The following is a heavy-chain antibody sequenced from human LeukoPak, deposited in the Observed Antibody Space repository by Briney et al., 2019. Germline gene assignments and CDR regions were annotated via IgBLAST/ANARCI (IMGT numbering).Heavy chain of an antibody. CDR3: ARLLVATGVYFDY. CDR1: GGSISSSSYY. J-gene: IGHJ4*02. Sequence: SETLSLTCTVSGGSISSSSYYWGWIRQPPGKGLEWIGSIYYSGSTYYNPSLKSRVTISVDTSKNQFSLKLSSVTAADTAVYYCARLLVATGVYFDYWGQGTLVTVSS. V-gene: IGHV4-39*01. D-gene: IGHD2-8*02. CDR2: IYYSGST.